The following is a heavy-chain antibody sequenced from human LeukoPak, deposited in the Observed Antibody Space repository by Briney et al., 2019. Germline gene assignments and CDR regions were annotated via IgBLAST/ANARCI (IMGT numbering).Heavy chain of an antibody. V-gene: IGHV3-33*01. Sequence: ARSLTLTCAGSGFTFSSYSLHWDRQAQGKGLEWVAIIWNDGSNKYYEDSVHVRFTISTYNSTNTMYLQMNSLSAAATSWYYCASDRGGNNSYWGQGTLVTVSS. CDR3: ASDRGGNNSY. D-gene: IGHD1/OR15-1a*01. CDR2: IWNDGSNK. J-gene: IGHJ4*02. CDR1: GFTFSSYS.